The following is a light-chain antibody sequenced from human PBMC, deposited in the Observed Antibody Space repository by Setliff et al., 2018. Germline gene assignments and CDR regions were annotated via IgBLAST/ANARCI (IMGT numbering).Light chain of an antibody. CDR3: SSYTSSSTSYV. J-gene: IGLJ1*01. Sequence: QSALTQPASVSGSPGQSITISCTGTSSDVGGYNYVSWYQQHPGKAPKLMIYDVSNRPSGVSNRFSGSKSGNTASLTISGPQAEDEADYYCSSYTSSSTSYVFGTGTKGTVL. V-gene: IGLV2-14*03. CDR1: SSDVGGYNY. CDR2: DVS.